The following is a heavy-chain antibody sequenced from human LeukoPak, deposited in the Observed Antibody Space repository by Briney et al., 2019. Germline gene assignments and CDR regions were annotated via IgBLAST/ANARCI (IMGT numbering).Heavy chain of an antibody. CDR2: ISSSSSYI. D-gene: IGHD1-26*01. V-gene: IGHV3-21*01. CDR3: DLSGSLNFDY. CDR1: GFTFSSYS. J-gene: IGHJ4*02. Sequence: PGGSLRLSCAASGFTFSSYSMNWVRQAPGKGLEWVSSISSSSSYIYYADSVKGRFTISRDNSKDTLYLQMNSLRPEDTAVCARDLSGSLNFDYWGQGTLVTVSS.